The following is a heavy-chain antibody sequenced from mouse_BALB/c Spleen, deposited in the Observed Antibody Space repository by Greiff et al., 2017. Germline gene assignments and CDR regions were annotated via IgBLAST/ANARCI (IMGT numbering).Heavy chain of an antibody. J-gene: IGHJ1*01. CDR3: ARQPVTTATAWYFDV. CDR2: ISNGGGST. Sequence: DVMLVESGGGLVQPGGSLKLSCAASGFTFSSYTMSWVRQTPEKRLEWVAYISNGGGSTYYPDTVKGRFTISRDNAKNTLYLQMSSLKSEDTAMYYCARQPVTTATAWYFDVWGAGTTVTVSS. CDR1: GFTFSSYT. D-gene: IGHD1-2*01. V-gene: IGHV5-12-2*01.